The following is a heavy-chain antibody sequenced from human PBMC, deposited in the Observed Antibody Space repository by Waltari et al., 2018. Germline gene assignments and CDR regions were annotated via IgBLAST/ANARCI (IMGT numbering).Heavy chain of an antibody. J-gene: IGHJ6*02. V-gene: IGHV1-69*01. CDR1: GGTFSSYA. Sequence: QVQLVQSGAEVKTPGSSVKVSCKASGGTFSSYAISWVRQAPGQGLEWKGGIIPIFGTANYSQKSQGRVTITADESTSSAYMDLSSLGSEDAAVYYCAKVVIAYYYYYGMDVWGQGTTVTVSS. CDR2: IIPIFGTA. D-gene: IGHD3-22*01. CDR3: AKVVIAYYYYYGMDV.